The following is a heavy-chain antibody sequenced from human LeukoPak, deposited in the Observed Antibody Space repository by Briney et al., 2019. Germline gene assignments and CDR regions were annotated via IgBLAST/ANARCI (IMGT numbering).Heavy chain of an antibody. Sequence: SETLSLTCSVSGGYINGHLWSWIRQSAGKGLEWIGRIKTSGETNYNPSLKSRATLSIDTSKNQFSLNLSSVTAADTAVYYCARCVVPDVMGAFDIWGQGTMVTVSS. V-gene: IGHV4-4*07. CDR2: IKTSGET. J-gene: IGHJ3*02. D-gene: IGHD2-2*01. CDR1: GGYINGHL. CDR3: ARCVVPDVMGAFDI.